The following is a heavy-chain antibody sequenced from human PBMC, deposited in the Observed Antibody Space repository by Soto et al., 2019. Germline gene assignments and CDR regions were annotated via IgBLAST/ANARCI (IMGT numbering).Heavy chain of an antibody. Sequence: QVQLVQSGAEVKKPGSSVKVSCKASGGTFSSYAISWVRQAPGQGLEWMGGIIPIFGTANYAQKFQGRVTITADESRSRAYMERSSLRSEDTAVYYCASLLVDTAMAPGSDYWGQGTLVTVSS. CDR3: ASLLVDTAMAPGSDY. D-gene: IGHD5-18*01. CDR1: GGTFSSYA. J-gene: IGHJ4*02. V-gene: IGHV1-69*01. CDR2: IIPIFGTA.